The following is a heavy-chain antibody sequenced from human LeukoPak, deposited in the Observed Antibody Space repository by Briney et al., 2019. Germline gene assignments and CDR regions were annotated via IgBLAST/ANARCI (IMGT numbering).Heavy chain of an antibody. Sequence: GGSLRLSCAASGFTFSSYAMSWVRQAPGKGLEWVSAISGSGGSTYYADSVKGRFTISRDNSKNTLYLQMNSLRAEDTAVYYCAKDHGLVQLWSGIDYWGQGTLVTVSS. V-gene: IGHV3-23*01. CDR1: GFTFSSYA. CDR2: ISGSGGST. D-gene: IGHD5-18*01. CDR3: AKDHGLVQLWSGIDY. J-gene: IGHJ4*02.